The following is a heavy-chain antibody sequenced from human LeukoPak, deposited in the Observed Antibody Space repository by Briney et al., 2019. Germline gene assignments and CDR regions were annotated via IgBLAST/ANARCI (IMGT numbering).Heavy chain of an antibody. J-gene: IGHJ4*02. D-gene: IGHD3-3*01. CDR2: IGGRGGST. V-gene: IGHV3-23*01. Sequence: GGSLRLSCAASGFTFSSYWIHWVRQAPGKGLEWVSAIGGRGGSTYYADSVKGRFTISRDNSKNTLYLQMNSLRAEDTALYYCARDPGVVAFHYFDFWGQGTLVTVSS. CDR1: GFTFSSYW. CDR3: ARDPGVVAFHYFDF.